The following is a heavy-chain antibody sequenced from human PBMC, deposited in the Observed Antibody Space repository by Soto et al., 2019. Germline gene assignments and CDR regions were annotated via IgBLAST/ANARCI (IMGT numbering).Heavy chain of an antibody. J-gene: IGHJ4*02. CDR1: GFTFSNYA. V-gene: IGHV3-23*01. Sequence: GGSLRLSCAASGFTFSNYAMSWVRQAPGKGLEWVSVISGSGGSTYYADSVKGRFTISRDNSKNTLYLQMNSLRADDTAIYYCAKLAENIIVVIGATHFDYWGQGTLVTVSS. CDR3: AKLAENIIVVIGATHFDY. CDR2: ISGSGGST. D-gene: IGHD2-15*01.